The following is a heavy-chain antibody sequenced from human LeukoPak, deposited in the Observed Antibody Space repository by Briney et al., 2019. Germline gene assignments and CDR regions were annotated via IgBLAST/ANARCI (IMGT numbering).Heavy chain of an antibody. J-gene: IGHJ4*02. CDR1: GFTFSSYA. D-gene: IGHD1-26*01. CDR2: ISYDGSNK. V-gene: IGHV3-30-3*01. CDR3: AREGYSGSPLDY. Sequence: SGGSLRLSCAASGFTFSSYAMHWVRQAPGKGLEWVAVISYDGSNKYYADSVKGRFTISRDNSKNTLYLQMNSLRAEDTAVYYCAREGYSGSPLDYWGQGTLVTVSS.